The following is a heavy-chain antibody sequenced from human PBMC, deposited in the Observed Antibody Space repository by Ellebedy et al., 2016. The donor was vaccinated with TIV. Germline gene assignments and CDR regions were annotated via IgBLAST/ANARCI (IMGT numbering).Heavy chain of an antibody. J-gene: IGHJ4*02. CDR2: ISGDGSST. D-gene: IGHD3-22*01. CDR3: AKGSSSGFNYDRVGFDN. CDR1: GFTFSLFA. Sequence: GESLKISCAASGFTFSLFAMHWVRQAPGKGLEWLSVISGDGSSTYFTDSVKGRLTITRDNYKNTMYLQLNRLTTEDTAVYYYAKGSSSGFNYDRVGFDNWGQGTLVTVSS. V-gene: IGHV3-23*01.